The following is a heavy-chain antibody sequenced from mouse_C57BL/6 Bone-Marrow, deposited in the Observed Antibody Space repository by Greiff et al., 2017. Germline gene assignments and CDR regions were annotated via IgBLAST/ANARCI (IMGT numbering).Heavy chain of an antibody. J-gene: IGHJ4*01. V-gene: IGHV1-50*01. CDR3: ARELIAMDY. Sequence: VQLQQPGAELVKPGASVKLSCKASGYTFTSYWMQWVNQRPGQGLEWIGEIDPSDSYTNYNQKFKGKATLTVDTSSSTAYMQLSSLTSEDSAVYYCARELIAMDYWGQGTSVTVSS. CDR2: IDPSDSYT. CDR1: GYTFTSYW. D-gene: IGHD1-3*01.